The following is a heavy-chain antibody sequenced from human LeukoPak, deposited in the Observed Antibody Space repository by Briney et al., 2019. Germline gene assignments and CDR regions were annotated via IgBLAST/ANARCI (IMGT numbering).Heavy chain of an antibody. CDR2: ISWNGGST. D-gene: IGHD1-26*01. V-gene: IGHV3-43D*03. CDR1: GLTFDDYA. Sequence: GGSLRLSCAASGLTFDDYAMHWVRQAPGKGLDWVSLISWNGGSTYYADSVKGRFTISRDNSKNSLFLQMNSLRAEDTALYYCAKSPLGADYYFDYWGQGTLVTVSS. J-gene: IGHJ4*02. CDR3: AKSPLGADYYFDY.